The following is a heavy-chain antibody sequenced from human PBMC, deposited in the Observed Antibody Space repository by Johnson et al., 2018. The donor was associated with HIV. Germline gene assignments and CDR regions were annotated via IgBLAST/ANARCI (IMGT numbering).Heavy chain of an antibody. J-gene: IGHJ3*02. D-gene: IGHD6-25*01. V-gene: IGHV3-30*02. CDR3: ATIAAHGAAFDI. Sequence: VQLVESGGGVVQPGGSLRLSCAASGFTFSSYGMHWVRQAPGKGLAWVAFIRYDGSNKYHADSVKGRFTISRDNSKNTLYLQMNSLRPEDTAAYYCATIAAHGAAFDIWGQGTVVTVSS. CDR1: GFTFSSYG. CDR2: IRYDGSNK.